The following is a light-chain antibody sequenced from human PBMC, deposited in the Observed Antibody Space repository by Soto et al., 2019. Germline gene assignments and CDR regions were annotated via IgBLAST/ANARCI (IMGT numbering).Light chain of an antibody. V-gene: IGKV3-11*01. CDR1: QSVSSH. Sequence: EIVLTQSPASLSLSPGERATLSCRASQSVSSHLAWFQQRPGQAPRLLIYGASNRSTGIPARFGGSGSGTNFPLTISSLEPEDFAVYYCQQRSNWPPVLTFCGGTKVEIK. J-gene: IGKJ4*01. CDR2: GAS. CDR3: QQRSNWPPVLT.